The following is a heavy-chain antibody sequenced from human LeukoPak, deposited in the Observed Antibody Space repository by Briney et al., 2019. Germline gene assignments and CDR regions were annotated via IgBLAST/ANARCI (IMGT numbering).Heavy chain of an antibody. CDR2: IHPSGST. J-gene: IGHJ4*02. D-gene: IGHD6-19*01. Sequence: SETLSLTCTVSGGSISDYYWSWIRQPAGKGLEWIGRIHPSGSTNHNPSLKSRVTMSIDTSKKQFSLNLSSVTAADTAVYYCARNPVTGTNPKFDYWGQGTLVTVSS. CDR1: GGSISDYY. V-gene: IGHV4-4*07. CDR3: ARNPVTGTNPKFDY.